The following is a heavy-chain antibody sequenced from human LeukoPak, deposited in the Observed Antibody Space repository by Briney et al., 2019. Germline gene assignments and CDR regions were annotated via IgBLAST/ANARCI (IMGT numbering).Heavy chain of an antibody. Sequence: GGSLRLSCTASGFTFSAYAMMWVRQAPGKGPEWVSAIRGGGGSAFYADSVKGRFTISRDNSKYTLFLQMNSLRAEDTAVYYCARDPNGDYIGAFDMWGPGTMVTASS. D-gene: IGHD4-17*01. CDR1: GFTFSAYA. J-gene: IGHJ3*02. CDR3: ARDPNGDYIGAFDM. V-gene: IGHV3-23*01. CDR2: IRGGGGSA.